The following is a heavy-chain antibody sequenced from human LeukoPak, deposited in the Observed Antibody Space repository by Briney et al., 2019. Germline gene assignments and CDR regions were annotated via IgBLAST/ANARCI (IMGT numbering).Heavy chain of an antibody. J-gene: IGHJ4*02. CDR2: INPSGGST. Sequence: ASVKVSCKASGYTFTSYYMHWVRQAPGQGLEWMGIINPSGGSTSYAQKFQGRVTMTRDTSTSTVYMELSSLRSEGTAVYYCATGPYCSGGSCYAYYFDYWGQGTLVTVSS. CDR3: ATGPYCSGGSCYAYYFDY. V-gene: IGHV1-46*01. CDR1: GYTFTSYY. D-gene: IGHD2-15*01.